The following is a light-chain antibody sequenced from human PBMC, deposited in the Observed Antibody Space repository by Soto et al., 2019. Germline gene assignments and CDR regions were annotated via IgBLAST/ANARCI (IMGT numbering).Light chain of an antibody. CDR1: QSVSSTY. J-gene: IGKJ3*01. CDR2: GAS. CDR3: QEYGPSRFT. Sequence: EIVLTQSPGTLSLSPGERATLSCRASQSVSSTYLAWCQQKPGRAPRLLIYGASSRATGIPDRFSGSGSGTDFTLTISRLEPEDFAVYYCQEYGPSRFTFGPGTTVDIK. V-gene: IGKV3-20*01.